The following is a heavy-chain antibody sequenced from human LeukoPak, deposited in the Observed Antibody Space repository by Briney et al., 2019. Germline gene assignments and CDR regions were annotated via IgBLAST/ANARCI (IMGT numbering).Heavy chain of an antibody. J-gene: IGHJ4*02. CDR3: AKGGVIAVAGTDDFDY. D-gene: IGHD6-19*01. Sequence: GGSLRLSCAASGLTVSSNSMSWVRQAPGKGLEWVSLISWDGGSTYYADSVKGRFTISRDNSKNSLYLQMNSLRAEDTALYYCAKGGVIAVAGTDDFDYWGQGTLVTVSS. V-gene: IGHV3-43D*03. CDR2: ISWDGGST. CDR1: GLTVSSNS.